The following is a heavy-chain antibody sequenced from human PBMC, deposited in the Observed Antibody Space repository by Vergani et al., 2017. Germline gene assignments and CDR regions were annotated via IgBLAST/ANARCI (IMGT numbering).Heavy chain of an antibody. V-gene: IGHV4-39*07. CDR3: ARDDSSGYYLPTGFDP. Sequence: QLQLQESGPGLVKPSETLSLTCTVSGGSISSSSYYWGWIRQPPGKGLEWIGSIYYSGRTYYNPSLKSRVTISVDTSKNQFSLKLSSVTAADTAVYYCARDDSSGYYLPTGFDPWGQGTLVTVSS. J-gene: IGHJ5*02. CDR2: IYYSGRT. CDR1: GGSISSSSYY. D-gene: IGHD3-22*01.